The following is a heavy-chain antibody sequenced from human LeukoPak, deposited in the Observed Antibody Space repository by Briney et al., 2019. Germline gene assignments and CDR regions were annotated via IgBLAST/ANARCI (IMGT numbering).Heavy chain of an antibody. Sequence: SCKASGYTFTGYYMHWVRQAPGKGLEYVSAISSNGGSTYYANSVKSRFIIFRDNSKNTLYLQMGSLRAEDTAVYYCAKDGSNIWSLYYHYFYMDVWGKGTTVTVSS. CDR1: GYTFTGYY. CDR2: ISSNGGST. V-gene: IGHV3-64*01. CDR3: AKDGSNIWSLYYHYFYMDV. D-gene: IGHD6-13*01. J-gene: IGHJ6*03.